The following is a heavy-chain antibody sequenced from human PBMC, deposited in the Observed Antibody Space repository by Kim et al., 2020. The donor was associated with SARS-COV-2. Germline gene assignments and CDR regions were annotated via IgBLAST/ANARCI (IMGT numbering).Heavy chain of an antibody. J-gene: IGHJ6*02. Sequence: GGSLRLSCAASGFTFSSYEMNWVRQAPGKGLEWVSYISSSGSTIYYADSVKGRFTISRDNAKNSLYLQMNSLRAEDTAVYYCARSPADYGEIEVGYYYGMDVWGQGTTVTVSS. CDR3: ARSPADYGEIEVGYYYGMDV. V-gene: IGHV3-48*03. CDR1: GFTFSSYE. D-gene: IGHD4-17*01. CDR2: ISSSGSTI.